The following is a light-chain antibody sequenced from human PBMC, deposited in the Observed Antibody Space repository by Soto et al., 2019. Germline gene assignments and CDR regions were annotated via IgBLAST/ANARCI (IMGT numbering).Light chain of an antibody. J-gene: IGKJ1*01. V-gene: IGKV1-17*01. CDR2: AAS. Sequence: DIQMTQSPSSLSASVGDRVTITCRASQGISNDLGWYQQRQGKAPKRLIYAASSLQIGVPSRFSGSGSGTEFTLTISSLQPEDFATYYCLQHNSYPWTFDQGTKVEIK. CDR1: QGISND. CDR3: LQHNSYPWT.